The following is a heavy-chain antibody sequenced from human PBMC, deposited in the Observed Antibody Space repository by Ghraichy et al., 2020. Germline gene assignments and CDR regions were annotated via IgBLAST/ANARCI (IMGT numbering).Heavy chain of an antibody. CDR1: NGSISSSNYY. Sequence: SCTVSNGSISSSNYYWGWIRQPPGRGLEWIGSIHNSGSTYYSPSLKSRVTIYADTSKRQFSLKLTSVTAADTAVYYCVGSFEVIRYFDLWGRGTLVTISS. J-gene: IGHJ2*01. CDR3: VGSFEVIRYFDL. V-gene: IGHV4-39*01. CDR2: IHNSGST. D-gene: IGHD2-21*01.